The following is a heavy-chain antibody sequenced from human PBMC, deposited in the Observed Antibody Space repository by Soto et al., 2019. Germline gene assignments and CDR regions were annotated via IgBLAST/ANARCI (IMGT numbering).Heavy chain of an antibody. V-gene: IGHV1-18*01. CDR2: INVYNGNT. Sequence: QVQLVQSGGEVKKPGASVKVSCKASGYTFTNYGISWVRQAPGQGLEWMGWINVYNGNTKYAQKVQGRVTMTTDTPTSTAYMELRSLRSDDTAVYYCARGVGSGSYYNQYIGSDPWGQGTLVTFSS. CDR1: GYTFTNYG. D-gene: IGHD3-10*01. CDR3: ARGVGSGSYYNQYIGSDP. J-gene: IGHJ5*02.